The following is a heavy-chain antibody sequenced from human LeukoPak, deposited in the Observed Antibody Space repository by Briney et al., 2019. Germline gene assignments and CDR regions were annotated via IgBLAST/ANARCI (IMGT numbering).Heavy chain of an antibody. CDR1: GFTVSNNY. D-gene: IGHD2-21*02. CDR2: IYSGGKT. CDR3: AKLPSGVVVTAELDY. Sequence: GGSLRLSCAASGFTVSNNYMSWVRQAPGKGLEWVSVIYSGGKTYYADSVKGRFTIPRDNSKNTLYLQMNSLRAEDTAVYYCAKLPSGVVVTAELDYWGQGTLVTVSS. V-gene: IGHV3-53*05. J-gene: IGHJ4*02.